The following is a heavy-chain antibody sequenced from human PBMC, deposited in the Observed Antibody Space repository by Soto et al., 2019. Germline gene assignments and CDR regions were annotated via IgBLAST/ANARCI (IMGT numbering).Heavy chain of an antibody. CDR1: GYSFTGYG. J-gene: IGHJ6*02. D-gene: IGHD2-21*02. V-gene: IGHV1-2*02. Sequence: ASVKVSCKASGYSFTGYGLHWVRQAPGQVLQWMGWISANNGATDYAQKFQGRVTMTREMSTSTAYLELSGLRSDDTADDKGAYYCAKSNYGGDDYFQYGLDVWGQGTTVTVSS. CDR3: AYYCAKSNYGGDDYFQYGLDV. CDR2: ISANNGAT.